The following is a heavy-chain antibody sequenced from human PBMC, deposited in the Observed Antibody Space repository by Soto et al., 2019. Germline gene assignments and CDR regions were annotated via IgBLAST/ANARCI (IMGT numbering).Heavy chain of an antibody. CDR3: ARERGLNYYDSSGYYPPFYYYGMDV. CDR2: INHREST. CDR1: GRSFRGYH. Sequence: TETLSLTCDVYGRSFRGYHRNWFRPPPGKGPERIREINHRESTNYNPSLKSRVTISVDTSKNQFSLKLSSVTAADTAVYYCARERGLNYYDSSGYYPPFYYYGMDVWGQGTTVTVPS. V-gene: IGHV4-34*01. J-gene: IGHJ6*02. D-gene: IGHD3-22*01.